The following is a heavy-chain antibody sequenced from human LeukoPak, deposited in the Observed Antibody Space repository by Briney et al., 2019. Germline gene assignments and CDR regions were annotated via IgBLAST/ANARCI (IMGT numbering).Heavy chain of an antibody. V-gene: IGHV4-59*08. CDR1: GGSISNYY. CDR3: ATTENSSGWFGY. Sequence: SETLSLTCTVSGGSISNYYWSWIRQPPGKGLEWIGYIYYSGSSNYNPSLKSRVTISVDTSKTQFSLKLSSVTAADTAVYYCATTENSSGWFGYWGQGTLVTVSS. CDR2: IYYSGSS. J-gene: IGHJ4*02. D-gene: IGHD6-19*01.